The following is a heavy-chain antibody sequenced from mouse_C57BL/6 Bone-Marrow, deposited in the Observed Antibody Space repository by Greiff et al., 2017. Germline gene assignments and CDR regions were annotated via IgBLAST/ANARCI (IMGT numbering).Heavy chain of an antibody. D-gene: IGHD2-3*01. CDR3: ARVYDGYTGYFDV. V-gene: IGHV1-63*01. Sequence: QVQLKQSGAELVRPGTSVKMSCKASGYTFTNYWIGWAKQRPGHGLEWIGDIYPGGGYTNYNEKFKGKATLTADKSSSTAYMQFSSLTSEDSAIYYCARVYDGYTGYFDVWGTGTTVTVSS. CDR1: GYTFTNYW. CDR2: IYPGGGYT. J-gene: IGHJ1*03.